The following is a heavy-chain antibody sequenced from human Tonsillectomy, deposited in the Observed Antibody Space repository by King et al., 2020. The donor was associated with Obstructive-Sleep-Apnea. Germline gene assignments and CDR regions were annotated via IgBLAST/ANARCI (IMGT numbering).Heavy chain of an antibody. D-gene: IGHD2-2*01. J-gene: IGHJ4*02. CDR3: ARALGYCSSTSCSRYYFDY. Sequence: VQLVESGGGVVRPGGSLRLSCAASGFTFDDYGMSWVRQAPGKGLEWVSGINWNGGSTGYAESVKGRFTISRDNAKNSLYLQMNSLRAEDTALYHCARALGYCSSTSCSRYYFDYWGQGTLVTVSS. V-gene: IGHV3-20*01. CDR2: INWNGGST. CDR1: GFTFDDYG.